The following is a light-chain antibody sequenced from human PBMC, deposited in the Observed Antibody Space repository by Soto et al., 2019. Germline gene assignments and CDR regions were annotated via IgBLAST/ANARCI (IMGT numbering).Light chain of an antibody. Sequence: DIQMTQSPSSLSPCVGDRVTITFRASQSISSYLNWYQQKPGKAPKLLIYAASSLQSGVPSRFSGSGSGTDFTLTISSLQPEDFATYYCQQSYSTWTVGRGTKVDIK. V-gene: IGKV1-39*01. CDR3: QQSYSTWT. J-gene: IGKJ1*01. CDR1: QSISSY. CDR2: AAS.